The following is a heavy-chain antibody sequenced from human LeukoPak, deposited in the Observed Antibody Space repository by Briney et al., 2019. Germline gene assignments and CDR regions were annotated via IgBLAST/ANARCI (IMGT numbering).Heavy chain of an antibody. CDR2: INHSGST. CDR3: ASSYSSPDY. Sequence: SETLSLTCAVYGGSFSGYYWSWIRQPPVKGLEWIGEINHSGSTNYNPSLKSRVTISVDTSKNQFSLKLSSVTAADTAVYYCASSYSSPDYWGQGTLVTVSS. D-gene: IGHD6-19*01. V-gene: IGHV4-34*01. J-gene: IGHJ4*02. CDR1: GGSFSGYY.